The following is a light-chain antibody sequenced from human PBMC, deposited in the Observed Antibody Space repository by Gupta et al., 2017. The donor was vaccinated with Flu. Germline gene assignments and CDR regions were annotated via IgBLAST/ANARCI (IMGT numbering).Light chain of an antibody. CDR3: SAWDSSLRARL. Sequence: TATLTCTGNSANVGNQGAAWLQQHQGHPPKLLSYRNNDRPSGISERFSASRSGNTASLTITGLQAEDEGDYYCSAWDSSLRARLFGGGTSLTVL. CDR1: SANVGNQG. CDR2: RNN. V-gene: IGLV10-54*04. J-gene: IGLJ3*02.